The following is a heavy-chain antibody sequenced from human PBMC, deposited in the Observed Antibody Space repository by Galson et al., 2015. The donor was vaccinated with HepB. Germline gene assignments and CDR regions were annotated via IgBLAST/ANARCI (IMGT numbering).Heavy chain of an antibody. J-gene: IGHJ4*02. CDR3: AKEPVGATYFDY. CDR1: GFTFSSYA. Sequence: SLRLSCAASGFTFSSYAMSWVRLAPGKGLEWVSAISGSGGSTYYADSVKGRFTISRDNSKNTLYLQMNSLRAEDTAVYYCAKEPVGATYFDYWGQGTLVTVSS. D-gene: IGHD1-26*01. V-gene: IGHV3-23*01. CDR2: ISGSGGST.